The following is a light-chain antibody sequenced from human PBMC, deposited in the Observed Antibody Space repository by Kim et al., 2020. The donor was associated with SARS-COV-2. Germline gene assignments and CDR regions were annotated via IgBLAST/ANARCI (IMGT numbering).Light chain of an antibody. J-gene: IGLJ1*01. CDR1: SSNLGAGHD. CDR3: QSYDRKLTAYV. CDR2: GNN. Sequence: VTISCTGNSSNLGAGHDVHWYQHLPGTAPKLLVYGNNNRPAGVPDRFSSSKSGTSASLAITGLQAEDEADYHCQSYDRKLTAYVFGPGTKVTVL. V-gene: IGLV1-40*01.